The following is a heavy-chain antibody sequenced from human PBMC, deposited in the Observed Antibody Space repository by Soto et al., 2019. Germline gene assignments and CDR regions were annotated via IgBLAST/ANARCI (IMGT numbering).Heavy chain of an antibody. V-gene: IGHV1-24*01. CDR3: ATTRTTYVYDFDS. CDR2: FDPEEGEI. J-gene: IGHJ4*02. D-gene: IGHD3-16*01. Sequence: ASVKVSCKVAGHSLTDLSMHWVRQGPGRGLEWLGGFDPEEGEIIYAQNFQGRIRLTEDTSTDTAFMELNSLKSEDTAIYYCATTRTTYVYDFDSWGQGSLVTVSS. CDR1: GHSLTDLS.